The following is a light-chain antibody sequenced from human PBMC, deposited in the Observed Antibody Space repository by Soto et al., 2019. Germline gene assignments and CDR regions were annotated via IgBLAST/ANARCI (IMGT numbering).Light chain of an antibody. J-gene: IGLJ1*01. CDR1: SSDVGGYNY. Sequence: QSVLTQPASVSGSPGQSITISCTGTSSDVGGYNYVSWYQQHPGKAPKVMIYQVTNRPSGVSNRFSGSRSGNTASLTISGLQAEDEADYYCSSYTDSSNYVFGTGTKLTVL. V-gene: IGLV2-14*01. CDR2: QVT. CDR3: SSYTDSSNYV.